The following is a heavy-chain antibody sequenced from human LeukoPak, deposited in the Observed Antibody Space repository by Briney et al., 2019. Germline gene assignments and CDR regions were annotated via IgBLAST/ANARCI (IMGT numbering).Heavy chain of an antibody. V-gene: IGHV4-4*02. D-gene: IGHD3-10*01. CDR1: GGSISRSNW. Sequence: SETLSLTCAVSGGSISRSNWWSWVRQSPGKGLEWIGEIYDNGSTNYNPSLKSRVTISVDKSKNQFSLKLSSVTAADTAVYYCARSDGYGLVGIWGQGTMVTVSS. CDR3: ARSDGYGLVGI. CDR2: IYDNGST. J-gene: IGHJ3*02.